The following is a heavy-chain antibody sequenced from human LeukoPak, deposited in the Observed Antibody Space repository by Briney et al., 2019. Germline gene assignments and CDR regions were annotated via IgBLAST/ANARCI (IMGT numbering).Heavy chain of an antibody. J-gene: IGHJ3*02. V-gene: IGHV1-69*04. CDR2: IIPILGIA. Sequence: SVKVPCKASGGTFSSYAISWVRQAPGQGLEWMGRIIPILGIANYAQKFQGRVTITADKSTSTAYMELSSLRSEDTAVYYCARTSIAAAGSAFDIWGQGTMVTVSS. D-gene: IGHD6-13*01. CDR1: GGTFSSYA. CDR3: ARTSIAAAGSAFDI.